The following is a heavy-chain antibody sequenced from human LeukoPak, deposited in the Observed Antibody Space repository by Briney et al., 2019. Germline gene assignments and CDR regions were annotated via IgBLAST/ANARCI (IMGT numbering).Heavy chain of an antibody. CDR1: GGSISSSGYY. D-gene: IGHD3-22*01. CDR2: IYYSGST. CDR3: ARDLIGGFDP. V-gene: IGHV4-39*07. J-gene: IGHJ5*02. Sequence: SETLSLTCTLSGGSISSSGYYWGWIRQPPGKGREWIGSIYYSGSTYYNPSVKSRVTISVDTSKNQFSLKLSSVTAADTAVYYCARDLIGGFDPWGQGTLVTVSS.